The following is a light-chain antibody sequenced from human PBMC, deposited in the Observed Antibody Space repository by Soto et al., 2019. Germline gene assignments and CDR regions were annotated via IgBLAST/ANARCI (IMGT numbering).Light chain of an antibody. CDR1: QSASRNY. J-gene: IGKJ4*01. Sequence: ESVLTQSPGTLSLSPGERATLSCRVSQSASRNYVAWYQQKPGQAPRLLIYGASSRAAGIPDRFSGSGSGTDFTLTISRLEPEDFAVYYCQQRNKWPPVTFGGGTRVEIK. CDR3: QQRNKWPPVT. CDR2: GAS. V-gene: IGKV3D-20*02.